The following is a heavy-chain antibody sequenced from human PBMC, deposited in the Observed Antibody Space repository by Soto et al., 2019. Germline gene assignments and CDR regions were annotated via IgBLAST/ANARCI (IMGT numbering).Heavy chain of an antibody. Sequence: QVQLVESGGGVVQPGRSLRLSCAASGFTFSSYAMHWVRQAPGKGLEWVAVISYDGSNKYYADSVKGRFTISRDTSKNTLYLQMNSLRAEDTAVYYCARDPWGTSDALHWYFDLWGRGTLVTVSS. D-gene: IGHD3-16*01. CDR2: ISYDGSNK. J-gene: IGHJ2*01. CDR3: ARDPWGTSDALHWYFDL. V-gene: IGHV3-30-3*01. CDR1: GFTFSSYA.